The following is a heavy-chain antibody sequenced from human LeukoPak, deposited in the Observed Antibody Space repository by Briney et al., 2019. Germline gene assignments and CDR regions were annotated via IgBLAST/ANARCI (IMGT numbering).Heavy chain of an antibody. CDR3: ARGSLRGSGTVDWSDP. J-gene: IGHJ5*02. CDR2: IYHSGST. V-gene: IGHV4-30-2*01. D-gene: IGHD3-10*01. CDR1: GGSISSGGYS. Sequence: SQTLSLTCADPGGSISSGGYSWSWIRQPPRKGLEWLGYIYHSGSTYYNPSLRSRITISVDRSKNQFSLKLSSVTAADTAVYYCARGSLRGSGTVDWSDPWGQGTLVTVSS.